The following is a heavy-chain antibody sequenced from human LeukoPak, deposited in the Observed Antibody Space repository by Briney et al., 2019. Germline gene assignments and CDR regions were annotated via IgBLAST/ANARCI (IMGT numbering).Heavy chain of an antibody. CDR1: GYIFIGYY. CDR2: IDPKSGGT. V-gene: IGHV1-2*02. Sequence: ASVRVSCKTTGYIFIGYYMHWVRQAPGQGLEWMGWIDPKSGGTKYAQKFQGRVTMTRDMSISTAYMDLRRLKSDDTAVYYCVRDMDRGQWLVRPYNWGQGTLVTVSS. J-gene: IGHJ4*02. D-gene: IGHD6-19*01. CDR3: VRDMDRGQWLVRPYN.